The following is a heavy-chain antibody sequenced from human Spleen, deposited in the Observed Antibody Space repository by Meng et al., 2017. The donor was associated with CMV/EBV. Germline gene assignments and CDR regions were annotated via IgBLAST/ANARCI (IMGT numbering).Heavy chain of an antibody. D-gene: IGHD6-19*01. CDR3: ARAGIAGAGTGLVWFDP. CDR1: YTYTGYY. Sequence: YTYTGYYMHGVRQTAGQGLEEMRWINPSSGGTNDAQKSQGRVAKTRDTSISTAYKELSRRRSDDTAVYYCARAGIAGAGTGLVWFDPWGQGTLVTVSS. J-gene: IGHJ5*02. CDR2: INPSSGGT. V-gene: IGHV1-2*02.